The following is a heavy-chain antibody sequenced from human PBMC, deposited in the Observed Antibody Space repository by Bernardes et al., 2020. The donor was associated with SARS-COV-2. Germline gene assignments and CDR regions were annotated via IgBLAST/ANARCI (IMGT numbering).Heavy chain of an antibody. D-gene: IGHD6-19*01. CDR3: ARGRYSSAWYERGMDV. CDR2: IYGGGST. V-gene: IGHV3-53*01. CDR1: GLTVSSNY. J-gene: IGHJ6*02. Sequence: GGSLRLSCAASGLTVSSNYMNWVRQAPGKGLEWVSVIYGGGSTSYADSVKGRFTISRDNSKNTLFLQTNSLRAEDTAVYYCARGRYSSAWYERGMDVWGQGTTVIVSS.